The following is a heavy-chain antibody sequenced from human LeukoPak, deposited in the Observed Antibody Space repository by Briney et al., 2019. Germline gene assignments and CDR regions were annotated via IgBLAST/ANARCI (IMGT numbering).Heavy chain of an antibody. Sequence: GGSLRLSCAVSGFTFRDAAMTWVRQAPGKGLEWVSLISSSGNNAYYADSVRGRFTISRDNSKNTLSLQMNSLRVEDTAIYYCAKDIQLSTWGLGTMVTVSS. J-gene: IGHJ3*01. D-gene: IGHD5-24*01. CDR2: ISSSGNNA. CDR3: AKDIQLST. CDR1: GFTFRDAA. V-gene: IGHV3-23*01.